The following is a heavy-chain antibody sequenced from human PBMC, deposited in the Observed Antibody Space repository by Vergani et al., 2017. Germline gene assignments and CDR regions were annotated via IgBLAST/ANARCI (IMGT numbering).Heavy chain of an antibody. J-gene: IGHJ4*02. CDR2: IYYSGST. Sequence: QVQLQESGPGLVKPSETLSLTCTVSGGSLSSYYWSWIRQPPGKGLEWIGYIYYSGSTNYNPSLKSRVTISVDTSKNQFSLKLSSVTAADTAVYYCARDQGYYYDYWGQGTLVTVSS. CDR3: ARDQGYYYDY. V-gene: IGHV4-59*01. D-gene: IGHD6-13*01. CDR1: GGSLSSYY.